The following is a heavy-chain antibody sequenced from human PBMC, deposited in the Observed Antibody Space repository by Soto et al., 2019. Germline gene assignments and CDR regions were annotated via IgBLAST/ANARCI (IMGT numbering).Heavy chain of an antibody. Sequence: QLQLQESGPGLVKPSETLSLTCTVSGGSISSSSYYWGWIRQPPGKGLEWIGSIYYSGSTYYNPSLKSRVTISVDTSKNQFSMKLSSVTAADTAVYYCAPLGHSGGYFDYWGQGTLVTVSS. CDR1: GGSISSSSYY. CDR2: IYYSGST. CDR3: APLGHSGGYFDY. V-gene: IGHV4-39*01. D-gene: IGHD2-15*01. J-gene: IGHJ4*02.